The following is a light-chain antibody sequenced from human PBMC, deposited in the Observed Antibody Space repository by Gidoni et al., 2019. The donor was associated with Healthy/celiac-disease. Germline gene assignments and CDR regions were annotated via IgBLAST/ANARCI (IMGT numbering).Light chain of an antibody. J-gene: IGKJ1*01. Sequence: DIQMTQSPSTLSASVGDSVTITCRASQSISSWLAWYQQKPGKAPKLLIYKASSLESGVPSRCSGSGSGTEFTLTISSLQPDDFATYYCQQYNSYSWTFGQGTKVEIK. V-gene: IGKV1-5*03. CDR1: QSISSW. CDR2: KAS. CDR3: QQYNSYSWT.